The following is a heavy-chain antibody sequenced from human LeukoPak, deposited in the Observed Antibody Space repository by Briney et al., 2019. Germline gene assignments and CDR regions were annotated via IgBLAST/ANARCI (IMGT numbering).Heavy chain of an antibody. CDR3: ANSPWVTTYYFDY. D-gene: IGHD4-17*01. CDR1: GFTFSSYA. J-gene: IGHJ4*02. Sequence: GGSLRLSCAASGFTFSSYAMSWVRQAPGKGLEWVSVISGSGGSTYYADSVKGRFTISRDNSKNTLYLRMNSLRAEDTAVYYCANSPWVTTYYFDYWGQGTLVTVSS. CDR2: ISGSGGST. V-gene: IGHV3-23*01.